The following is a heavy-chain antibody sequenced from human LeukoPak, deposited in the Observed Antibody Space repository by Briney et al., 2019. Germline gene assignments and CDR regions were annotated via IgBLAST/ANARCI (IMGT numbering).Heavy chain of an antibody. CDR2: IYYSGST. CDR3: ARVRPQYSNYGFGTALDV. J-gene: IGHJ6*04. Sequence: SETLSLTCTVSGGSISSYYWSWIRQPPGKGLEWIGYIYYSGSTNYNPSLKSRVTISVDTSKNQFSLKLSPVTAADTAVYYCARVRPQYSNYGFGTALDVWGKGTTVTVSS. V-gene: IGHV4-59*01. CDR1: GGSISSYY. D-gene: IGHD4-11*01.